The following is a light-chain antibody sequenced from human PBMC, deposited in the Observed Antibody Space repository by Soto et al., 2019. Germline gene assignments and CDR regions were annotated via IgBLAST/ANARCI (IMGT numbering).Light chain of an antibody. Sequence: QSALTQPASVSGSPGQSSTISCTGTSSDVGSYNLVSWYQHHPGKAPKLLIFEASKRPSGISNRFSGSKSDNTASLAISGLQAEDEADYYCCSYAGFRPHVFGTGTKLTVL. J-gene: IGLJ1*01. V-gene: IGLV2-23*01. CDR2: EAS. CDR1: SSDVGSYNL. CDR3: CSYAGFRPHV.